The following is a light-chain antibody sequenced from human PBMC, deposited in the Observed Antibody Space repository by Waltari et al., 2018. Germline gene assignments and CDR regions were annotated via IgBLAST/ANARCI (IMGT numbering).Light chain of an antibody. J-gene: IGKJ2*01. CDR2: GAS. CDR3: QQYNNWPPYI. V-gene: IGKV3D-15*01. CDR1: QSVSTN. Sequence: ETVMTQSPTTLSLSPGDRATLSCRASQSVSTNLAWYQQKPGQAPRLLIYGASIRATGVPARFSGRGAGTEFTHTISSLQSEDFAVYYCQQYNNWPPYIFGQGSQLEI.